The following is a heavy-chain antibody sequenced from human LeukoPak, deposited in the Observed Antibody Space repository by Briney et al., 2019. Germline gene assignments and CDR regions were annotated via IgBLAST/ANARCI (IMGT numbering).Heavy chain of an antibody. D-gene: IGHD3-10*01. CDR1: GYSFTSYW. Sequence: GESLKISCKGSGYSFTSYWISWVRQMPEKGLEWMGRIDPSDSYTNYSPSFQGHVTISADKSISTAYLQWSSLKASDTAMYYCARTPPAMVRGAPKYYFDYWGQGTLVTVSS. CDR3: ARTPPAMVRGAPKYYFDY. V-gene: IGHV5-10-1*01. J-gene: IGHJ4*02. CDR2: IDPSDSYT.